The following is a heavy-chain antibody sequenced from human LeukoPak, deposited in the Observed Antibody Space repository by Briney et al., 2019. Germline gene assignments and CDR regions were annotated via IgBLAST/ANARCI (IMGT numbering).Heavy chain of an antibody. D-gene: IGHD2-15*01. Sequence: PSETLSLTCTVSGGSISGYYWSWIRQPAGKGLEWIGRIYVSGSTNYNPSFKGRVTMSLDTSKDQFSLKLNSVTAADTAVYYCASGGGSWYFDLWGRGTLVTVSS. CDR3: ASGGGSWYFDL. V-gene: IGHV4-4*07. CDR2: IYVSGST. J-gene: IGHJ2*01. CDR1: GGSISGYY.